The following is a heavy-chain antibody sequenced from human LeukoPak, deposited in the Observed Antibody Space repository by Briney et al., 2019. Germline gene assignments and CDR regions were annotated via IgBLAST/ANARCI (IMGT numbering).Heavy chain of an antibody. Sequence: SETLSLTCAVYGGSFSGYYWSWIRQPPGKGLEWIGEINHSRSTNYNPSLKSRVTISVATSKNQFSLKLSSVTAADTAVYYCARSAVTTQLDYWGQGTLVTVSS. D-gene: IGHD4-17*01. J-gene: IGHJ4*02. CDR1: GGSFSGYY. CDR2: INHSRST. V-gene: IGHV4-34*01. CDR3: ARSAVTTQLDY.